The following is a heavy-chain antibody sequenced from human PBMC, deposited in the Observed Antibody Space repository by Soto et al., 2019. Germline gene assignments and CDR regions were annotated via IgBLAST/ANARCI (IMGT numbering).Heavy chain of an antibody. CDR2: ISPIFGTA. Sequence: QVQLVQSGAEVKKPGSSVKVSCKASGGTFSGYAISWVRQAPGQGLEWMGGISPIFGTANYAQKFQGRVTITADESTSTAYMELSSLRSEDTAVYHCARDDCSSTSCYEDYYYGMDVWGQGTTVTVSS. V-gene: IGHV1-69*01. CDR1: GGTFSGYA. CDR3: ARDDCSSTSCYEDYYYGMDV. J-gene: IGHJ6*02. D-gene: IGHD2-2*01.